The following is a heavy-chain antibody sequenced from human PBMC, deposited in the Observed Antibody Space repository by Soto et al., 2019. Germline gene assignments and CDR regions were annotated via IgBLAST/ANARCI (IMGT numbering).Heavy chain of an antibody. J-gene: IGHJ5*02. CDR2: IYYSGST. D-gene: IGHD3-3*01. CDR3: ARSRTVVTLITIFGVAQLWFDP. Sequence: QVQLQESGPGLVKPSQTLSLTCTVSGGSISSGDYYWSWIRQPPGKGLEWIGYIYYSGSTYYNPSLKSRVTISVDTSKNQFSLKLSSVTAADTAVYYCARSRTVVTLITIFGVAQLWFDPWGQGTLVTVSS. CDR1: GGSISSGDYY. V-gene: IGHV4-30-4*01.